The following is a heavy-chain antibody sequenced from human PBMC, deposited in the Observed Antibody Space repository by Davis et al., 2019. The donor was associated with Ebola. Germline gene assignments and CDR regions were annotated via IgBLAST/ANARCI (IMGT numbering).Heavy chain of an antibody. CDR3: ARGYSRSYPVPFDY. J-gene: IGHJ4*02. CDR1: GGSISGYY. CDR2: IYNTGST. D-gene: IGHD6-6*01. Sequence: PSETLSLTCAVSGGSISGYYWSWIRQPPGKGLEWIGYIYNTGSTSSNPSLKSRLTMSVDTSKNQVSLKLTSETAADAAVYYCARGYSRSYPVPFDYWGQGTLLTVSS. V-gene: IGHV4-59*01.